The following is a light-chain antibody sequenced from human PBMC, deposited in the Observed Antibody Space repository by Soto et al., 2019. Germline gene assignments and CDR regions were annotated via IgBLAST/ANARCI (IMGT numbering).Light chain of an antibody. V-gene: IGKV3-20*01. CDR3: QQYGSSPYT. Sequence: EIVLTQSPGTLSLSPGERATLSCRASQSVSSSFLAWYQQKPGQAPRLLIYGASIRGTGIPDRFSGRGSGTDFTLTISRLEPEDFAVYYCQQYGSSPYTFGQGTKLEIK. J-gene: IGKJ2*01. CDR1: QSVSSSF. CDR2: GAS.